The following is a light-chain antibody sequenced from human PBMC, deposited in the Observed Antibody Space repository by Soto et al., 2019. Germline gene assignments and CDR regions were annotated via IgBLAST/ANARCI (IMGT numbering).Light chain of an antibody. Sequence: EIVMTQSPATLSVSPGERATLSCRASQSVSSYLAWYQQKPGQAPRLLIYDASTRATGIPVRFSGSGPGTEFTLTISSLQSEDFGVYYCQQNKDWPGTFGQGTKVDIK. CDR3: QQNKDWPGT. CDR2: DAS. CDR1: QSVSSY. J-gene: IGKJ1*01. V-gene: IGKV3-15*01.